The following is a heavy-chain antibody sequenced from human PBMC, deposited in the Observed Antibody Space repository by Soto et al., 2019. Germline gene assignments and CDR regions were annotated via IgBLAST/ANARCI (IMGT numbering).Heavy chain of an antibody. Sequence: QVQLVESGGGVVQPGRSLRLSCAASGFTFSSYGMHWVRQAPGKGLEWVAVISYDGSNKYYADSVKGRFTISRDNSKNTLYLQMNSLRAEDTAVYYCAKDRGEYYDFWSGPLYYYYGMDVWGQGTTVTVSS. V-gene: IGHV3-30*18. D-gene: IGHD3-3*01. CDR1: GFTFSSYG. CDR2: ISYDGSNK. CDR3: AKDRGEYYDFWSGPLYYYYGMDV. J-gene: IGHJ6*02.